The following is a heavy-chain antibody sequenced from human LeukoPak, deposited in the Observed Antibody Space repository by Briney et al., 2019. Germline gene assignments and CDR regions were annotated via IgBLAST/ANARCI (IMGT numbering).Heavy chain of an antibody. Sequence: SETLSLTCTVSGCSISSYYWSWIRQPAGKGLEWIGRIYTSRSTNYNPSLKSRVTMSVDTSKNQFSLKLSSVTAADTAVYYCARNPTFFYYYDSSGYYSTRGDAFDIWGQGTMVTVSS. CDR1: GCSISSYY. CDR3: ARNPTFFYYYDSSGYYSTRGDAFDI. CDR2: IYTSRST. D-gene: IGHD3-22*01. V-gene: IGHV4-4*07. J-gene: IGHJ3*02.